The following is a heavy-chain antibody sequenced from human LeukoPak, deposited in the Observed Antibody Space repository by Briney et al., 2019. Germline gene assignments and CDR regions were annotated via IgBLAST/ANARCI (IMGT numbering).Heavy chain of an antibody. CDR3: ARVSGRLERQSDLDY. D-gene: IGHD1-1*01. Sequence: GGSLRLSCAASGFTFASYSMNWVRQAPGKGLEWVSSISGDSTYIYNAGSVKGRFTISRGNAQASLYLQMISLRADDTAVYYCARVSGRLERQSDLDYWGQGTLVIVSS. J-gene: IGHJ4*02. CDR2: ISGDSTYI. V-gene: IGHV3-21*01. CDR1: GFTFASYS.